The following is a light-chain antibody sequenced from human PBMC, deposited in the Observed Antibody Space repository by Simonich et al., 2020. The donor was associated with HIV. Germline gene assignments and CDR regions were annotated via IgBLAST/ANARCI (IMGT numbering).Light chain of an antibody. V-gene: IGLV3-25*03. J-gene: IGLJ2*01. CDR1: ALPKQY. CDR3: QSGDSRGIERI. Sequence: SYELTQPPSVSVSPGQTARITCSGDALPKQYAYWYQQKPGQAPVLVIYKDSERPSGIPERIAGSTSGTTVTLTISGVQAEDEAEYYCQSGDSRGIERIFGGGTKLTVL. CDR2: KDS.